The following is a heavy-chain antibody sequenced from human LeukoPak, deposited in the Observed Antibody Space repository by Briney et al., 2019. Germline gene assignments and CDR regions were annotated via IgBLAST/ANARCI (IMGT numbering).Heavy chain of an antibody. CDR1: GGSFSGYY. V-gene: IGHV4-34*01. CDR3: ARGGGYYYYYYYMDV. Sequence: SETLSLTCAVYGGSFSGYYWSWIRQPPGKGLEWIGEINHSGSTNYNPSLKSRVTISIDTSKNQFSLKLSSVTAADTAVYYCARGGGYYYYYYYMDVWGKGTTVTVSS. J-gene: IGHJ6*03. D-gene: IGHD4-23*01. CDR2: INHSGST.